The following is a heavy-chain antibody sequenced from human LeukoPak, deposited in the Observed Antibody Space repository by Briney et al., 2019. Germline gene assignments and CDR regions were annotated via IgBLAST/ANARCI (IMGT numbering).Heavy chain of an antibody. CDR1: GFTFDDYA. CDR2: ISWNSGSI. J-gene: IGHJ4*02. V-gene: IGHV3-9*01. D-gene: IGHD5-18*01. Sequence: GRSLRLSCAASGFTFDDYAMHWVRQAPGKGLEWVSGISWNSGSIGYADSVKGRFTISRDNAKNSLYLQMDSLRAEATALYYCAKAPARGYRAFGFDYWGQGTLVTVSS. CDR3: AKAPARGYRAFGFDY.